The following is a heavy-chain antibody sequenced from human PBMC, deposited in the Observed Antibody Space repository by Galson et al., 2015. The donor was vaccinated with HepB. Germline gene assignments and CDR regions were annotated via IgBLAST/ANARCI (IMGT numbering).Heavy chain of an antibody. CDR2: IIPIFGTA. V-gene: IGHV1-69*13. D-gene: IGHD1-26*01. Sequence: SVKVSCKASGGTFSSYAISWVRQAPGQGLEWMGGIIPIFGTANYAQKFQGRVTITADESTSTAYMELSSLRSEDTAVYYCNNELRPGAFDIWGQGTMVTVSS. CDR3: NNELRPGAFDI. CDR1: GGTFSSYA. J-gene: IGHJ3*02.